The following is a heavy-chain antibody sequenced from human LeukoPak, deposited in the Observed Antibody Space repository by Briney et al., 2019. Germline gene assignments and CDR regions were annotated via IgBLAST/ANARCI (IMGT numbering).Heavy chain of an antibody. CDR3: ARVGAALPYYYYAMDV. CDR1: GYTFTGYY. D-gene: IGHD2-15*01. Sequence: ASVKVSCKASGYTFTGYYIHWVRQAPGQGLEWLGRINPQTGDTDHAQKFQGRVTLTRDTSISTAYMELRRLRSDDTALYYCARVGAALPYYYYAMDVWGPGTTVTVSS. CDR2: INPQTGDT. J-gene: IGHJ6*02. V-gene: IGHV1-2*02.